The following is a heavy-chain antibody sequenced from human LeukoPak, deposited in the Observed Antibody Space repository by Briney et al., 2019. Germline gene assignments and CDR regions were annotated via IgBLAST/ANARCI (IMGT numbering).Heavy chain of an antibody. CDR3: ARLGARQILEY. CDR2: MNIDGSEK. D-gene: IGHD4-17*01. J-gene: IGHJ4*02. Sequence: GGSLRLSCAASGFTFSNYWMGWVRQAPGKRPEWVANMNIDGSEKYYADSVKGRFTVSRDNAKNSLYLQMNSLRAEDTAVYYCARLGARQILEYWGQGTLVTVSS. CDR1: GFTFSNYW. V-gene: IGHV3-7*01.